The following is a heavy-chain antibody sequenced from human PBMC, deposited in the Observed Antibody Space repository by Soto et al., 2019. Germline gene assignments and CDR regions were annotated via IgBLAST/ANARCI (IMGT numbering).Heavy chain of an antibody. V-gene: IGHV4-59*01. CDR1: GGSISSYY. CDR3: ARVGGRTVIGSKNWFDP. Sequence: SETLSLTCTVSGGSISSYYWSWTRQPPGKGLEWIGYIYYSGSTNYNPSLKSRVTISVDTSKNQFSLKLSSVTAADTAVYYCARVGGRTVIGSKNWFDPWGQGTLVTVSS. J-gene: IGHJ5*02. D-gene: IGHD4-4*01. CDR2: IYYSGST.